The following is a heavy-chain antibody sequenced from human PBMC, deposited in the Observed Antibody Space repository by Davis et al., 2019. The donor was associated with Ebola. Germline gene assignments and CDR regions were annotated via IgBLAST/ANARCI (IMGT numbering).Heavy chain of an antibody. CDR3: ARDPSRGGVVIPGY. V-gene: IGHV3-30-3*01. J-gene: IGHJ4*02. Sequence: GESLKISCAASGFTFSSYAMHWVRQAPGKGLEWVAVISYDGSNKYYADSVKGRFTISRGNSKNTLYLQMNSLRAEDTAVYYCARDPSRGGVVIPGYWGQGTLVTVSS. CDR2: ISYDGSNK. D-gene: IGHD3-3*01. CDR1: GFTFSSYA.